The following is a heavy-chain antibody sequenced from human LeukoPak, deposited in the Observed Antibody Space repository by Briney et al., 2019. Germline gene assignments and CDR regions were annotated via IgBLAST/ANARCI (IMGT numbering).Heavy chain of an antibody. D-gene: IGHD6-13*01. V-gene: IGHV1-69*04. CDR3: ARSPYSSSWIFGY. J-gene: IGHJ4*02. CDR1: GGTFSSYA. CDR2: IIPILGIA. Sequence: ASVKVSCKASGGTFSSYAISWVRQAPGQGVEWMGRIIPILGIANYAQKFQGRVTITADKSTSTAYMELSSLRSEDTAVYYCARSPYSSSWIFGYWGQGTLVTVSS.